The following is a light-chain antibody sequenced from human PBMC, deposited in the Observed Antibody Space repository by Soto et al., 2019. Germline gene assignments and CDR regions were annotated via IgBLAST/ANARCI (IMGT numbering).Light chain of an antibody. CDR2: EVS. V-gene: IGLV2-14*01. CDR3: SSYTSSSIDYV. J-gene: IGLJ1*01. Sequence: QSALTQPASVSGSPGQSITISCTGTSSDVGGYNYVSWYQQHPGKAPKLMIYEVSNRPSGVSNRFSGSKSGNTASLPISGLHAEDEADYYCSSYTSSSIDYVFGTGTKVTVL. CDR1: SSDVGGYNY.